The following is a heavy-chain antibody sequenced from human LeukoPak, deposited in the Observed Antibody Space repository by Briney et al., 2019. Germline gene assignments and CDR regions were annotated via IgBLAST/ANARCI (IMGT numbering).Heavy chain of an antibody. D-gene: IGHD3-10*01. CDR1: GFTFSGFW. Sequence: PGGSLRLSCAVSGFTFSGFWMSWSRQAPGKGLEWVANIKSDGSEGYYADVVKGRFTISRDNSKNTLYLQMNSLRAEDTAVYYCAKWGVLRDFDYWGQGTLVTVSS. J-gene: IGHJ4*02. V-gene: IGHV3-7*03. CDR2: IKSDGSEG. CDR3: AKWGVLRDFDY.